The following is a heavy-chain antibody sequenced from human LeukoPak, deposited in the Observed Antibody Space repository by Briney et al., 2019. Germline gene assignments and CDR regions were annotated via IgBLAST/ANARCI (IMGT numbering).Heavy chain of an antibody. Sequence: ASVKVSCKASGFTFTSYGISWVRQAPGQGPEWMGWISPYKGDTNYAQRLQGRVTMTTDTSTSTAYMELRSLRSDDTAVYYCARDIGYCSGGTCSPYCDYWGQGTLVTVSS. CDR1: GFTFTSYG. CDR3: ARDIGYCSGGTCSPYCDY. CDR2: ISPYKGDT. V-gene: IGHV1-18*04. D-gene: IGHD2-15*01. J-gene: IGHJ4*02.